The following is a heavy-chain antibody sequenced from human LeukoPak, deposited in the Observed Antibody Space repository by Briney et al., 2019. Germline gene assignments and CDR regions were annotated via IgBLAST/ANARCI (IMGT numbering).Heavy chain of an antibody. V-gene: IGHV1-18*01. Sequence: ASVKVSCKASGHTFTSYGISWVRQAPGQGLEWMGWISAYNGNTNYAQKFQGRVTMTTDTSTSTAYTELRSLRSDDTAVYYCARAKDSSGWFDYWGQRTLVTVSS. CDR1: GHTFTSYG. D-gene: IGHD6-19*01. CDR2: ISAYNGNT. CDR3: ARAKDSSGWFDY. J-gene: IGHJ4*02.